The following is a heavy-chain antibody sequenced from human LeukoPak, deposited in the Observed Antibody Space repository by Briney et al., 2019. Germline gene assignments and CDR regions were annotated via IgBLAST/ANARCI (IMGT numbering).Heavy chain of an antibody. CDR1: GVTLSTYA. J-gene: IGHJ2*01. D-gene: IGHD1-26*01. Sequence: GGSLRLSCAASGVTLSTYAMSWARQAPGKGLEWVSGISSSGSGDNTYYADSVKGRFTISRGSSKNTLFLHMNALRAEDTAIYYCAKDRTVGASYWYFDLWGRGTLVTVSS. CDR2: ISSSGSGDNT. CDR3: AKDRTVGASYWYFDL. V-gene: IGHV3-23*01.